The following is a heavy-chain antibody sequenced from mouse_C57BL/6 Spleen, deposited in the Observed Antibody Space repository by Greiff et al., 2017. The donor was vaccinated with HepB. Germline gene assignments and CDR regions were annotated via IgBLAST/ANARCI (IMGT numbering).Heavy chain of an antibody. CDR1: GFNIKDYY. Sequence: VQLQQSGAELVKPGASVKLSCTASGFNIKDYYMHWVKQRTEQGLEWIGRIDPEDGETKYAPKFQGKATITADTSSNPAYLQLSSLTSEDTAVYYCASFPGTEEAWFAYWGQGTLVTVSA. D-gene: IGHD4-1*01. V-gene: IGHV14-2*01. CDR3: ASFPGTEEAWFAY. J-gene: IGHJ3*01. CDR2: IDPEDGET.